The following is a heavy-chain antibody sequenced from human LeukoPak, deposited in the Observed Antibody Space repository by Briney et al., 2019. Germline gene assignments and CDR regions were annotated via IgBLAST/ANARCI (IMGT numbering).Heavy chain of an antibody. D-gene: IGHD6-13*01. V-gene: IGHV1-8*03. J-gene: IGHJ4*02. Sequence: GASVKVSCKASGYTFTSYDINWVRQATGQGLEWMGWMNPNSGNTGYAQKFQGRVTITRNTSISTAYMELSSLRSEDTAVYYCATRYSSSGGFDYWGQGTLVTVSS. CDR1: GYTFTSYD. CDR2: MNPNSGNT. CDR3: ATRYSSSGGFDY.